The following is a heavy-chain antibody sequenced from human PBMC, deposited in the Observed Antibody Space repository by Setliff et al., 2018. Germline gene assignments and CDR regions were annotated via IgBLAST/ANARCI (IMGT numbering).Heavy chain of an antibody. Sequence: NPSETLSLTCTVSGASLSSGTYYWGWIRQPPGKGLEWIGRIYYRGDTYYNPSLKSRVTISLDTSKNQFSLRLSSVTAADTAVYYCASPPSYYDSSGYYYLAYWGQGTLVTVSS. D-gene: IGHD3-22*01. CDR1: GASLSSGTYY. J-gene: IGHJ4*02. V-gene: IGHV4-39*07. CDR2: IYYRGDT. CDR3: ASPPSYYDSSGYYYLAY.